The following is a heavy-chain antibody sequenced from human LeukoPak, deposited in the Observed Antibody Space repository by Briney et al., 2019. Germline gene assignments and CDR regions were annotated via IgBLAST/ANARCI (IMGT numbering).Heavy chain of an antibody. D-gene: IGHD4-17*01. CDR3: AKDLYGAYY. CDR1: GFTFSSYW. Sequence: GGSLRLSCAASGFTFSSYWMHWVRQAPGKGLVWVSRINTDGSSASYADAVKGRFIISRDNAKNTLYLQMNSLRAEDTALYYCAKDLYGAYYWGQGTLVTVSS. J-gene: IGHJ4*02. CDR2: INTDGSSA. V-gene: IGHV3-74*01.